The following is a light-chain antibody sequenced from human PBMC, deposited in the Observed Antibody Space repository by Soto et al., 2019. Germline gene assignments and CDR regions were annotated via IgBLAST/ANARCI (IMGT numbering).Light chain of an antibody. CDR1: RSVTNNY. Sequence: IVLTQSPGTLSLSPWERVTLSCRASRSVTNNYVAWYQQIPGQAPRLLIYGAASRAAGIPDRFSGSGSATDFSLAISRLEPEDFAVYFCQQYGTWPLTFGGGTKVDIK. V-gene: IGKV3-20*01. J-gene: IGKJ4*01. CDR2: GAA. CDR3: QQYGTWPLT.